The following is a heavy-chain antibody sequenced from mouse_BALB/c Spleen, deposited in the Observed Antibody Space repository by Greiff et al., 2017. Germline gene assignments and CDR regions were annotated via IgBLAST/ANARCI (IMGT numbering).Heavy chain of an antibody. CDR3: EFYRYDWFAY. CDR2: IWRGGST. V-gene: IGHV2-5-1*01. J-gene: IGHJ3*01. Sequence: VKLVESGPSLVQPSQSLSITCTVSGFSLTSYGVHWVRQSPGKGLEWLGVIWRGGSTDYNAAFMSRLSITKDNSKSQVFLKMNSLQTDDTAMYYGEFYRYDWFAYWGQGTLVTVSA. CDR1: GFSLTSYG. D-gene: IGHD2-14*01.